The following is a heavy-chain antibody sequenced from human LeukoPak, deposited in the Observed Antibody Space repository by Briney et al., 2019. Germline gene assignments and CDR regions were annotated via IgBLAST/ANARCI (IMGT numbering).Heavy chain of an antibody. J-gene: IGHJ4*02. Sequence: GASVKVSCKASGYTFTGYHMHWVRQAPGQGLEWMGWINPNSGGTNYAQKFQGRVTMTRDTSISTAYMELSRLRSGDTAVYYCARAGPYYYDSSGYFDYWGQGTLVTASS. D-gene: IGHD3-22*01. V-gene: IGHV1-2*02. CDR1: GYTFTGYH. CDR2: INPNSGGT. CDR3: ARAGPYYYDSSGYFDY.